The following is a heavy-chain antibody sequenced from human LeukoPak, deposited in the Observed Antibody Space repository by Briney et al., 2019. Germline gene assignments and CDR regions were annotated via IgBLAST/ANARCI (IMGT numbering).Heavy chain of an antibody. V-gene: IGHV3-23*01. CDR1: GFTFRSHA. CDR2: IYENGGTT. CDR3: AREDLGFDS. Sequence: GGSLRLSCVGSGFTFRSHAMSWVRQAPEKGLEFVSGIYENGGTTYYADSVKGRFSISRDNSKNTLYLQMNSLRVEDTAIYFCAREDLGFDSWGQGTLVIVSS. J-gene: IGHJ5*01.